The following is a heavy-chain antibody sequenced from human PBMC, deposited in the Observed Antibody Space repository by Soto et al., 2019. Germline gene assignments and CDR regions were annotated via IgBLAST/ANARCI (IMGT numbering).Heavy chain of an antibody. CDR2: VYYSGAT. V-gene: IGHV4-31*03. CDR3: ARDKDLQPTVWGF. Sequence: QVHLQESGPGLVRPSQTLSLTCTVSGDSMATGGHYYNWIRQVPGKGLEWIGYVYYSGATHYTPSLRARATISRDTSKNQFSRRLISVTAADTALYYCARDKDLQPTVWGFWCQGIQVTVSS. J-gene: IGHJ4*02. D-gene: IGHD3-16*01. CDR1: GDSMATGGHY.